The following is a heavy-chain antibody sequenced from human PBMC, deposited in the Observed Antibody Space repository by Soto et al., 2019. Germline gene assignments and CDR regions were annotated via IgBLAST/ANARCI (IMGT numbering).Heavy chain of an antibody. D-gene: IGHD6-13*01. Sequence: GESLKISCKASGYSFSTYWIGWVRQMPGKGLEWMGLIHPADTTTRYSPSFQGQVTISADKSISTAYLQWSSLKASDTAMYYCARPMGSSSFYFDYWGQGTLVTVSS. CDR1: GYSFSTYW. V-gene: IGHV5-51*01. CDR3: ARPMGSSSFYFDY. CDR2: IHPADTTT. J-gene: IGHJ4*02.